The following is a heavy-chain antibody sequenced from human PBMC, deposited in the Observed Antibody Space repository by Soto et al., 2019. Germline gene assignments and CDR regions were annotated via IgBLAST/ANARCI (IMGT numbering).Heavy chain of an antibody. CDR3: ARASNIVVVPAAIGYGMDV. CDR2: ISYDGSNK. V-gene: IGHV3-30-3*01. Sequence: HPGGSLRLSCAASGFTFSSYAMHWVRQAPGKGLEWVAVISYDGSNKYYADSVKGRFTISRDNSKNTLYLQMNSLRAEDTAVYYCARASNIVVVPAAIGYGMDVWGQGTTVTVAS. CDR1: GFTFSSYA. D-gene: IGHD2-2*01. J-gene: IGHJ6*02.